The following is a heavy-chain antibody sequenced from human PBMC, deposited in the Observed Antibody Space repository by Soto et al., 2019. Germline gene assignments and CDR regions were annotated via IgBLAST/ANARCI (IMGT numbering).Heavy chain of an antibody. CDR3: ARDQGVRGVTGYYYYGMDV. D-gene: IGHD3-10*01. Sequence: QVQLQESGPGLVKPSQTLSLTCTVSGGSISSGGYYWSWIRQHPGKGLEWIGYIYYSGSTYYNPSPKSRVTISVDTSKNQFSLKLSSVTAADTAVYYCARDQGVRGVTGYYYYGMDVWGQGTTVTVSS. J-gene: IGHJ6*02. V-gene: IGHV4-31*03. CDR1: GGSISSGGYY. CDR2: IYYSGST.